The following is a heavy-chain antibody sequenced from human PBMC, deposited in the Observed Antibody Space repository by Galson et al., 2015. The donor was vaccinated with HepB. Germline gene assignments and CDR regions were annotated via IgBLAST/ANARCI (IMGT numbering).Heavy chain of an antibody. V-gene: IGHV3-33*01. J-gene: IGHJ4*02. Sequence: SLRLSCAASGFTFSSYGMHWVRQAPGKGLEWVAVIWYDGSNKYYADSVKGRFTISRDNSKNTLYLQMNSLRAEDTAVYYCARGVGVTALREWMDVWGQGTLVTVSS. CDR1: GFTFSSYG. D-gene: IGHD2-21*02. CDR2: IWYDGSNK. CDR3: ARGVGVTALREWMDV.